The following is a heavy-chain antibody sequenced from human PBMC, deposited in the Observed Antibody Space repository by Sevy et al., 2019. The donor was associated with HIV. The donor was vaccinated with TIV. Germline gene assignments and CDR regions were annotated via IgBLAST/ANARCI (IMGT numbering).Heavy chain of an antibody. CDR2: ISSSSSYI. CDR3: ARADSSYLPTDY. D-gene: IGHD1-26*01. CDR1: GFTFSSYS. J-gene: IGHJ4*02. V-gene: IGHV3-21*01. Sequence: GGSLRLSCAASGFTFSSYSMNWVRQAPGKGLEWVSSISSSSSYIYYADSVKGRLTISRDNAKNSLYLQMNSLRAEDTAVYYCARADSSYLPTDYWGQGTLVTVSS.